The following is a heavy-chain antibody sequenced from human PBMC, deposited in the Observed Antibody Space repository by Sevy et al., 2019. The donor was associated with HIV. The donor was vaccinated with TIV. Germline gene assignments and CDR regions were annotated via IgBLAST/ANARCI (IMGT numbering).Heavy chain of an antibody. J-gene: IGHJ4*02. D-gene: IGHD6-13*01. CDR1: GGSISSYY. CDR2: IYYSGST. V-gene: IGHV4-59*13. CDR3: ARVQRQQLAEIDY. Sequence: SETLSLTCTVSGGSISSYYWSWIRQPPGKGLEWIGYIYYSGSTNYNPSLKSRVTISVDTSKNQFSLRLSSVTAADTAVYYCARVQRQQLAEIDYWGQGTLVTVSS.